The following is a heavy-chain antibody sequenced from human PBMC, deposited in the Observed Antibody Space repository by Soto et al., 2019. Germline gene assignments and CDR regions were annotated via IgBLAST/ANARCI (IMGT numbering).Heavy chain of an antibody. D-gene: IGHD3-10*01. V-gene: IGHV4-31*03. J-gene: IGHJ6*02. CDR2: IYYSGST. CDR1: GGSISGGGYY. Sequence: SETLSLTCTVSGGSISGGGYYWSWILQHPGKGLEWIGYIYYSGSTYYNPSLKSRVTISVDTSKNQFSLKLSSVTAADTAVYYCARDRVVRAPMDVWGQGTTVTVSS. CDR3: ARDRVVRAPMDV.